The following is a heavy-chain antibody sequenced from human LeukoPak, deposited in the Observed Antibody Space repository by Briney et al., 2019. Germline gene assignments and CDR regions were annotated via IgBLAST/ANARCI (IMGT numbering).Heavy chain of an antibody. CDR2: ISGSGRTT. J-gene: IGHJ4*02. Sequence: GGSLRLSCAASGSTFSSYAMSWVRQAPGKGLEWVSTISGSGRTTYYADSVKGRFSISRDNSKNTLLLQMDSLRAEDTAVYYCANTGYSSAWSASGYWGQGTLVTVSS. CDR3: ANTGYSSAWSASGY. V-gene: IGHV3-23*01. CDR1: GSTFSSYA. D-gene: IGHD6-19*01.